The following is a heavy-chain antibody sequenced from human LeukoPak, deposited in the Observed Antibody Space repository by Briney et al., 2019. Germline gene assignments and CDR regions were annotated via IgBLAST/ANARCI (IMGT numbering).Heavy chain of an antibody. CDR1: GYTFTSYY. CDR3: ARGGLRYFDWLLLGY. D-gene: IGHD3-9*01. Sequence: GASVKVSCKASGYTFTSYYMHWVRQAPGQGLEWMGIINPSGGSTSYAQKFQGRVTMTRDTSTSTVYMELSSLRSEDTAVYYCARGGLRYFDWLLLGYWGQGTLVTVSS. V-gene: IGHV1-46*01. J-gene: IGHJ4*02. CDR2: INPSGGST.